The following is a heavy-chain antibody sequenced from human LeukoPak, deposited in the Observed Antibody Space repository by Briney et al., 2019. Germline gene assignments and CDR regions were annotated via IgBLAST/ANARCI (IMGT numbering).Heavy chain of an antibody. CDR2: VSYIGST. J-gene: IGHJ4*02. Sequence: SETLSLTCSVSGGSISSFYWSWIRQPPGKGLEWIGYVSYIGSTSYNPSLKSRVTISVDTSKNQFSLKLSSVTAADTAVYYCAREAIAVAGTGIDYWGQGNLVTVSS. CDR1: GGSISSFY. V-gene: IGHV4-59*01. D-gene: IGHD6-19*01. CDR3: AREAIAVAGTGIDY.